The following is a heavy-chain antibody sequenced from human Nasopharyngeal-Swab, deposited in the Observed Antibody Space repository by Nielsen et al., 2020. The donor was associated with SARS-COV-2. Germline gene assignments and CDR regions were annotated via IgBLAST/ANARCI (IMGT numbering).Heavy chain of an antibody. CDR2: LNPNSGGT. CDR1: GYSFTGYY. V-gene: IGHV1-2*02. CDR3: ARGIYYGSGSYYVDDAFDI. Sequence: ASVKVSCKASGYSFTGYYLHWLRQAPGQGPEWVGSLNPNSGGTNYPQKFQGRVTLTLDTSINTAYMDLTSLRSDDTAVYYCARGIYYGSGSYYVDDAFDIWGQGTMVTVSS. D-gene: IGHD3-10*01. J-gene: IGHJ3*02.